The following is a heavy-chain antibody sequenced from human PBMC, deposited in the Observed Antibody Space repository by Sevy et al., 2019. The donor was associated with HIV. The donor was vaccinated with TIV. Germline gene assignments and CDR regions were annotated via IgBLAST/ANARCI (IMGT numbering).Heavy chain of an antibody. CDR1: GGSISSGGYY. J-gene: IGHJ4*02. Sequence: SETLSLTCTVSGGSISSGGYYWSWIRQYPGKGLEGIGYIYYSGSTYYNPSLKSRVTISVDTSKNQFSLKLSSVTAADTAVYYCAGLTLRGYRGDYWGQGTLVTVSS. V-gene: IGHV4-31*03. CDR3: AGLTLRGYRGDY. D-gene: IGHD5-12*01. CDR2: IYYSGST.